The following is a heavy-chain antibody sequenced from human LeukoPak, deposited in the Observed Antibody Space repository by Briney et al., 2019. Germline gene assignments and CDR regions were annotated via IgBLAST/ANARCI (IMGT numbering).Heavy chain of an antibody. V-gene: IGHV3-73*01. D-gene: IGHD4-17*01. CDR3: TRLREDYGDFDY. CDR1: GFTFSGSA. Sequence: GGSLRLSCAASGFTFSGSAMHWVRQASEKGLEWVGRVRSKANSYATAYAASVKGRFTISRDDSKNTAFLQMNSLKTEDTAAYYCTRLREDYGDFDYWGQGTLVTVSS. J-gene: IGHJ4*02. CDR2: VRSKANSYAT.